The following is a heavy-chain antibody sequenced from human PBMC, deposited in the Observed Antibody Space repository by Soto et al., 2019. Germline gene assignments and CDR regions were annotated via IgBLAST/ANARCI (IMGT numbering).Heavy chain of an antibody. D-gene: IGHD4-17*01. CDR1: GFTFSNYG. CDR3: AKVGADYGGKPLLFYYYYGMDV. V-gene: IGHV3-30*18. CDR2: ISYDGSNK. Sequence: GGSLRLSCAASGFTFSNYGMHWVRQAPDKGLEWVAVISYDGSNKYYADSVKGRFTISRDNSKNTLYLQMNSLRAEDTAVYYCAKVGADYGGKPLLFYYYYGMDVWGQGTTVTVSS. J-gene: IGHJ6*02.